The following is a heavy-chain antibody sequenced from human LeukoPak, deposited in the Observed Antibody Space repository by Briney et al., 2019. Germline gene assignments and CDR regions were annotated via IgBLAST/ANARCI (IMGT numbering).Heavy chain of an antibody. J-gene: IGHJ5*02. Sequence: PSQTLSLTCAVSGGSISSGGYSWRWLRQPPGKGLEWIGYIYHSGSTYYNPSLKSRVTISVDRSKNQFSLKLSSVTAADTAVYYCAREVVVVDENWFDPWGQGTLVTVSS. CDR1: GGSISSGGYS. V-gene: IGHV4-30-2*01. CDR2: IYHSGST. CDR3: AREVVVVDENWFDP. D-gene: IGHD3-22*01.